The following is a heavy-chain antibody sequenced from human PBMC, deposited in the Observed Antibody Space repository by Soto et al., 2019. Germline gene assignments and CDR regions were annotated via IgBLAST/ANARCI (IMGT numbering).Heavy chain of an antibody. CDR3: AREHSYGHYYYGMDV. V-gene: IGHV3-13*01. CDR2: IGTAGDT. Sequence: PGGSLRLSCAASGFTFSSYDMHWVRQATGKGLEWVSAIGTAGDTYYPGSVKGRFTISRENAKNSLYLQMNSLRAGDTAVYYYAREHSYGHYYYGMDVWGQGTTVTVSS. J-gene: IGHJ6*02. D-gene: IGHD5-18*01. CDR1: GFTFSSYD.